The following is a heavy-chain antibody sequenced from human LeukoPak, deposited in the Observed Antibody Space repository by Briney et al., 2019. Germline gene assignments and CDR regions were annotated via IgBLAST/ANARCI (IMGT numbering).Heavy chain of an antibody. CDR1: GFTFSSYG. Sequence: GGSLRLSCAASGFTFSSYGMHWVRQAPGKGLEWVAVISYDGSNKYYADSVKGRFTISRDNSKNTLYLQMNSLRAEDTAVYYCARDHGDYPYFDYWGQGTLVTVSS. V-gene: IGHV3-30*03. CDR2: ISYDGSNK. J-gene: IGHJ4*02. D-gene: IGHD4-17*01. CDR3: ARDHGDYPYFDY.